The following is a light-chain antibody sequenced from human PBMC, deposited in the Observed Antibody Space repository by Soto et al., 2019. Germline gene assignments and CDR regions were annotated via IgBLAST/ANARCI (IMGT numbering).Light chain of an antibody. CDR2: KNN. CDR3: AAWDDSLSGYVV. Sequence: QSVLTQPPSASGTPGQRVTISCSGSTSNIGRNSVYWYQQLPGTAPKLLIYKNNQRPSGVPDRFSGSKSGTSASLAISGLRSEDEADYHCAAWDDSLSGYVVFGGGTKVTVL. CDR1: TSNIGRNS. V-gene: IGLV1-47*01. J-gene: IGLJ2*01.